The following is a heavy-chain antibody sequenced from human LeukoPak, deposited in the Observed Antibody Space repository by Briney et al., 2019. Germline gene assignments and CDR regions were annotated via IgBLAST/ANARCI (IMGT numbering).Heavy chain of an antibody. Sequence: GGSLRLSCAASRFTFSSDAMRCVRQAPGKGLQWVSAISSSGGITYYADSVRGRFIISRDSSKNTLYLQMNSVRAEDTAVYYCAKGEAQVGGQGTLVTVSS. D-gene: IGHD2-15*01. CDR2: ISSSGGIT. CDR3: AKGEAQV. J-gene: IGHJ4*02. V-gene: IGHV3-23*01. CDR1: RFTFSSDA.